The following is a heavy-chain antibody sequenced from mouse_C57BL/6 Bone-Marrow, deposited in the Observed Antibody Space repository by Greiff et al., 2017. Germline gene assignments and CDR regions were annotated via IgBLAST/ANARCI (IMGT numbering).Heavy chain of an antibody. CDR3: ARYFYYYAMVY. V-gene: IGHV1-63*01. CDR2: IYPGGGYT. J-gene: IGHJ4*01. CDR1: GYTFTNYW. Sequence: QVQLQQSGAELVRPGTSVKMSCKASGYTFTNYWIGWAKQRPGHGLEWIGDIYPGGGYTNYNEKFKGKATLTADKSSSTAYMQFSSLTSEDSAIYYCARYFYYYAMVYWGQGTSVTVSS.